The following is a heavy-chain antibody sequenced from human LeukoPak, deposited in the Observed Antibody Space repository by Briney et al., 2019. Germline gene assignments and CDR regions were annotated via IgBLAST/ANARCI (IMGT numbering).Heavy chain of an antibody. CDR1: GGSISSYY. D-gene: IGHD3-10*01. CDR3: ARNRMVRGVIGAFDI. Sequence: PSGTLSLTCTVSGGSISSYYWSWIRQPPGKGLEWIGYIYYSGSTNYNPSLKSRVTISVDTSKNQFSLKLSSVTAADTAVYYCARNRMVRGVIGAFDIWGQGTMVTVSS. CDR2: IYYSGST. J-gene: IGHJ3*02. V-gene: IGHV4-59*01.